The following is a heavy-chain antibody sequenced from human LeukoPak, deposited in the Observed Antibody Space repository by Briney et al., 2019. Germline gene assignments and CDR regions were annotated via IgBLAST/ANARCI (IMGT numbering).Heavy chain of an antibody. V-gene: IGHV1-69*01. Sequence: AASVTVSCKASGGTFSSYAISWVRQAPGQGLEWMGGIIPIFGTANYAQKFQGRVTITADESTSTAYMELSSLRSEDTAVYYCARERIAAAGSLLYYYGMDVWGQGTTVTVSS. D-gene: IGHD6-13*01. CDR2: IIPIFGTA. CDR1: GGTFSSYA. J-gene: IGHJ6*02. CDR3: ARERIAAAGSLLYYYGMDV.